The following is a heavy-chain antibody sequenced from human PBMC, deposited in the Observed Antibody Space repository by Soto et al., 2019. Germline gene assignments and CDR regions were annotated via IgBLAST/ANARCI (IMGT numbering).Heavy chain of an antibody. CDR1: GGTFSSYA. CDR3: ARDTIFGGTARYFDL. Sequence: QVQLVQSGAEVKKPGSSVKVSCKASGGTFSSYAISWVRQAPGQGLEWMGGIIPIFGTANYAQKFQGRVTITADKSTSTAYIELSSLRSEDTAVYYCARDTIFGGTARYFDLWGRGTLVTVSS. D-gene: IGHD3-3*01. J-gene: IGHJ2*01. V-gene: IGHV1-69*06. CDR2: IIPIFGTA.